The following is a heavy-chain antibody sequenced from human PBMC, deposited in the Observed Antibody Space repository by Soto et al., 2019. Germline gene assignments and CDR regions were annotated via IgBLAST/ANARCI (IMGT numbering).Heavy chain of an antibody. CDR2: IYHSGST. D-gene: IGHD3-10*01. CDR3: ARYYGGYSDY. CDR1: GGSISSYY. Sequence: SETLSLTCTVSGGSISSYYWSWIRQPPGKGLEWIGYIYHSGSTYYNPSLKSRVTISIDRSKNQFSLKLSSVTAADTAVYYCARYYGGYSDYWGQGTLVTVSS. J-gene: IGHJ4*02. V-gene: IGHV4-59*12.